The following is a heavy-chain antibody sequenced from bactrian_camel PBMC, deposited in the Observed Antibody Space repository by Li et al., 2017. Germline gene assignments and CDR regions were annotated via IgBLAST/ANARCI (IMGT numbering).Heavy chain of an antibody. CDR3: VTDASTPGLGAARY. J-gene: IGHJ4*01. Sequence: HVQLVESGGGSVQAGGSLRLSCAASGYTYSSYCMGWFRQAPGKEREGVAIIDRSGETTYADSVKGRFTIFRDNVKNTLYLQMNGLKTEDSARYHCVTDASTPGLGAARYWGQGTQVTVS. V-gene: IGHV3S53*01. CDR1: GYTYSSYC. D-gene: IGHD1*01. CDR2: IDRSGET.